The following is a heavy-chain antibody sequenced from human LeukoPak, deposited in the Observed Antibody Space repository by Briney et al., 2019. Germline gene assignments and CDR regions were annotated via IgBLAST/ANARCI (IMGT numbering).Heavy chain of an antibody. V-gene: IGHV3-73*01. CDR2: IRSKANSYAT. CDR1: GFTFSGSA. CDR3: TRHGETVADD. J-gene: IGHJ4*02. D-gene: IGHD4-23*01. Sequence: PGGSLKLSCAASGFTFSGSAMHWVRQASGKGLEWVGRIRSKANSYATAYAASVKGRFTISRDDSKNTAYLQMNSLKTEDTAVCYCTRHGETVADDWGQGTLVTVSS.